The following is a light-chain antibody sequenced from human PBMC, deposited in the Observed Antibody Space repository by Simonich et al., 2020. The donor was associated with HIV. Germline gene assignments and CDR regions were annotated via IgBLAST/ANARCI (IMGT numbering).Light chain of an antibody. Sequence: IVMTQSPATLSVSPGERATPSCRASQSVSSNLAWYQQQPGQAPRLLIFDASTRATGVPAKFSGSGSWTEFTITINSMESEDFAVYYCQQYNHWPPLTFGGGTKVEIK. CDR2: DAS. CDR1: QSVSSN. J-gene: IGKJ4*01. CDR3: QQYNHWPPLT. V-gene: IGKV3-15*01.